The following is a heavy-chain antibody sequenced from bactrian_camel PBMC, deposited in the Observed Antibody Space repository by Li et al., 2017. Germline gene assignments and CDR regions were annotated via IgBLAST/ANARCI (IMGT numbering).Heavy chain of an antibody. CDR2: INSRGDST. CDR1: GFSFSRFD. Sequence: VQLVESGGGLVQPGGSLSLSCAVSGFSFSRFDMYWVRQAPGKGFEWVSAINSRGDSTYYADSVKGRFTISRDNAKNMLYLQIISLKTEDAAVYYCAAGEARYGWSFWGQGTQVTVS. D-gene: IGHD8*01. V-gene: IGHV3S40*01. J-gene: IGHJ4*01. CDR3: AAGEARYGWSF.